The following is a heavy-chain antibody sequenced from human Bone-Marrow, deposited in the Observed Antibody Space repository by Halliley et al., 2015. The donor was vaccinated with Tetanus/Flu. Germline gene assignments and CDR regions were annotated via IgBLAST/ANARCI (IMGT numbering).Heavy chain of an antibody. CDR3: ARHYRHWLFDY. V-gene: IGHV4-39*01. Sequence: LRLSCTVSGVSLTSSGYYWGWIRQPPGKGLEWIGSLYYSGSTYYNPSLKSRVSIPVDTSKNHLSLNLNSVTAADTAVYYCARHYRHWLFDYWGQGTLVTVSS. J-gene: IGHJ4*02. CDR1: GVSLTSSGYY. CDR2: LYYSGST. D-gene: IGHD3-16*02.